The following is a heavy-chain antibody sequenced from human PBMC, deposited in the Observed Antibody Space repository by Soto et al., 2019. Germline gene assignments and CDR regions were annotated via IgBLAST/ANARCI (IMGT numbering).Heavy chain of an antibody. V-gene: IGHV4-31*03. CDR2: IYVTGAV. CDR1: GAALNSGNYY. J-gene: IGHJ5*02. D-gene: IGHD1-20*01. Sequence: SETLSLTCSVSGAALNSGNYYWSWIRQVPGKGLEWIVHIYVTGAVYYNPSLRHRIAISQDTSERQFSLNLRLVTAADTAVYYCARLRIDTNNYKWFAPWGQGTLVTVSS. CDR3: ARLRIDTNNYKWFAP.